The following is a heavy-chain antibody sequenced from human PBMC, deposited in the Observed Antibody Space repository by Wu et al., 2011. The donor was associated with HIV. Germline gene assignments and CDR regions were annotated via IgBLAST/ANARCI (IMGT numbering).Heavy chain of an antibody. D-gene: IGHD2-21*01. J-gene: IGHJ6*03. CDR1: GDSLTKYA. CDR3: ARSGEAAAHYYYYLNI. CDR2: IIPNSGTT. Sequence: QVLLVQSGAEVKKPGSSVKVSCKASGDSLTKYAFSWVRQAPGQGLEWMGGIIPNSGTTNYARKFQGRFTVTADTSTTTVHMELRSLRSEDTAVYYCARSGEAAAHYYYYLNIWGEGTTVTVSS. V-gene: IGHV1-69*14.